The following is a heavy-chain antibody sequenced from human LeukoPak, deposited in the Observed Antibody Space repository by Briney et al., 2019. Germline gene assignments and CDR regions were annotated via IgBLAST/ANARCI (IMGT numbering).Heavy chain of an antibody. Sequence: SQTLSLTCAISGDSVSSNSAAWNWIRQSPSRGLEWLGRTYYRSKWYNDYAVSVKSRITINPDTSKNQFSLQLNSVTPEDTAVYYCARGVRIVVVPAAMQGAFDYWGQGTLVTVSS. V-gene: IGHV6-1*01. CDR3: ARGVRIVVVPAAMQGAFDY. CDR1: GDSVSSNSAA. D-gene: IGHD2-2*01. CDR2: TYYRSKWYN. J-gene: IGHJ4*02.